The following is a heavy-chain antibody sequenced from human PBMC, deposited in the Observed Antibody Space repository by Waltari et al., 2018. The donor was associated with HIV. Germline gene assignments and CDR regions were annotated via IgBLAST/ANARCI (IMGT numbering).Heavy chain of an antibody. CDR3: ARAVQGYCSGGSCENYFDY. D-gene: IGHD2-15*01. CDR1: GCSISSRSYS. J-gene: IGHJ4*02. Sequence: QLQLQESGPGLVKPSETLSLTCTVSGCSISSRSYSWGWTRQPPGQGLEWIGRFYYSGSTSYNPSLKSRVTISVDTSKNQFSLKLSSVTAADTAVYYCARAVQGYCSGGSCENYFDYWGQGTLVTVSS. CDR2: FYYSGST. V-gene: IGHV4-39*01.